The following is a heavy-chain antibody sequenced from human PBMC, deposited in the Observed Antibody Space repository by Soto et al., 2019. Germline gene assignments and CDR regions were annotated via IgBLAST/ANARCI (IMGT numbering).Heavy chain of an antibody. Sequence: SETLSLTCTVSGGSVSSGSHYWTWIRQPPGKGLEWIGNIYYSGSTNYNPSLKSRVTISVDTSKNQFSLKLSSVTAADLAVYYCARDSSITYYYGMDVWGQGTTVTVSS. CDR1: GGSVSSGSHY. J-gene: IGHJ6*02. V-gene: IGHV4-61*01. D-gene: IGHD3-16*01. CDR3: ARDSSITYYYGMDV. CDR2: IYYSGST.